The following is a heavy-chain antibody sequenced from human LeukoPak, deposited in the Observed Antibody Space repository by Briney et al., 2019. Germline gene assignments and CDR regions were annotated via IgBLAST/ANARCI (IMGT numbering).Heavy chain of an antibody. CDR2: IGTSSGAI. V-gene: IGHV3-48*02. CDR3: ARNLDS. CDR1: GFTFSTHN. J-gene: IGHJ5*01. Sequence: GGSLRLSCSASGFTFSTHNMNWVRQAPGKGLEWVSFIGTSSGAIYYADSVKGRFTISRDNAKKSLYLQMNSLRDEDTAVYYCARNLDSWGQGALVTVSS.